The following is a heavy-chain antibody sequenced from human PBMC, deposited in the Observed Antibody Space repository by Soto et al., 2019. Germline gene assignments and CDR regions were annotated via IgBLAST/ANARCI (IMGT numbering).Heavy chain of an antibody. CDR1: GFTFSSYG. D-gene: IGHD5-18*01. J-gene: IGHJ4*02. CDR2: IWYDGSNK. CDR3: ARGVDTAMVLFHY. V-gene: IGHV3-33*01. Sequence: QVQLVESGGGVVQPGRSLRLSCAASGFTFSSYGMHWVRQAPGKGLEWVAVIWYDGSNKYYADSVKGRFTISRDNSKKTLYLQMNSLRAEDTAVYYCARGVDTAMVLFHYWGQGTLVTVSS.